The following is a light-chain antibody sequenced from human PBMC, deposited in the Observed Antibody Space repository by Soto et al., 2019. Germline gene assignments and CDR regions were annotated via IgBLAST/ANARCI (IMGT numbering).Light chain of an antibody. V-gene: IGKV3-11*01. CDR3: QQRTSWPLLT. CDR2: DAS. J-gene: IGKJ4*01. Sequence: DIVLTQSPATLSLSPGERASLSCRASQSVGNSLAWYQQKPGQPPRLLIYDASTRATGIPARFSGSGSVTYFTLTISSLESEDFAVYYCQQRTSWPLLTFGGGTKVEIK. CDR1: QSVGNS.